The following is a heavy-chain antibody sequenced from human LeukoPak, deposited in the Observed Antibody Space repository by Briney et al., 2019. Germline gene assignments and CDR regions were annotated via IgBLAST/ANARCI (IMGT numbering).Heavy chain of an antibody. Sequence: SETLSLTCTVSGYSISSGYYWGWIRQPPGKGLEWIGSIYHSGSTYYNPSLKSRVTISVDTSKNQFSLQLNSVTPEDTAVYYCAREVWRDGYNFDQWGQGTLVTVSS. CDR2: IYHSGST. J-gene: IGHJ4*02. V-gene: IGHV4-38-2*02. CDR1: GYSISSGYY. CDR3: AREVWRDGYNFDQ. D-gene: IGHD5-24*01.